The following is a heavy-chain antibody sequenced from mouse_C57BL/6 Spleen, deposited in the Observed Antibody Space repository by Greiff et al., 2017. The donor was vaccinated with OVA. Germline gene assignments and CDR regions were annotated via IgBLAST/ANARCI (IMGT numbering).Heavy chain of an antibody. D-gene: IGHD2-5*01. CDR3: AGSIVAPYYFDY. Sequence: VQLQQLGAELVKPGASVKMSCKASGYTFTSYWITWVKQRPGQGLEWIGDIYPGSGSTNYNEKFKSKATLTVDTSSSTAYMQLSSLTSEDSAVYYCAGSIVAPYYFDYWGQGTTLTVSS. J-gene: IGHJ2*01. CDR1: GYTFTSYW. CDR2: IYPGSGST. V-gene: IGHV1-55*01.